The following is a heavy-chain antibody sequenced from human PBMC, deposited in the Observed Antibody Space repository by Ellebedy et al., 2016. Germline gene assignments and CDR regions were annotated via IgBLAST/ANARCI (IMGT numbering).Heavy chain of an antibody. D-gene: IGHD6-19*01. Sequence: GESLKISCAASGFTFSSYAMSWVRQAPGKGLEWVPLMSGAGATTYYADSVKGRFTISRDNSQNTLFLQMNSLRAEDTAVYYCARSAGSSSGRPPDSWGQGTLVTVSS. J-gene: IGHJ4*02. CDR1: GFTFSSYA. CDR2: MSGAGATT. V-gene: IGHV3-23*01. CDR3: ARSAGSSSGRPPDS.